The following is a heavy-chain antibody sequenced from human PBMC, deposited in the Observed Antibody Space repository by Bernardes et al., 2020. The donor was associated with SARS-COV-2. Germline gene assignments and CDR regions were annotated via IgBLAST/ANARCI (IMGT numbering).Heavy chain of an antibody. CDR1: GFTLSSYA. Sequence: GGSLRLSCAASGFTLSSYAMSWVRQAPGKGLEWVSAISGSGGSTYYADSVKGRLTISRDNSKNTLYLQMNSLRAEDTAVYYCAKDRMADSGWYQEYYFDYWGQGTLVTVSS. D-gene: IGHD6-19*01. V-gene: IGHV3-23*01. CDR2: ISGSGGST. CDR3: AKDRMADSGWYQEYYFDY. J-gene: IGHJ4*02.